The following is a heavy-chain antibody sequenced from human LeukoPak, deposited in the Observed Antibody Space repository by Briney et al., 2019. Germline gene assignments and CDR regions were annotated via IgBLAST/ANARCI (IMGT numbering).Heavy chain of an antibody. CDR2: ISAYNGNT. V-gene: IGHV1-18*01. CDR1: GYTFTSYG. D-gene: IGHD3-3*01. Sequence: GASVKVSCKASGYTFTSYGISWVRQAPGQGLEWMGWISAYNGNTNYAQKLQGRVTMTTDTSTSTAYMELRSLRSDDTAVYYCAREPYYDFWSGYRSYYYYYMDVWGKGTTVTVSS. CDR3: AREPYYDFWSGYRSYYYYYMDV. J-gene: IGHJ6*03.